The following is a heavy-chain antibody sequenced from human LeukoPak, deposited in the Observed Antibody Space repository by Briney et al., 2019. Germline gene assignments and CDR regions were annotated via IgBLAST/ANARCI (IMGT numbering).Heavy chain of an antibody. CDR1: GFTFDDYG. CDR2: INWDGSNT. J-gene: IGHJ4*02. Sequence: GGSLRLSCVASGFTFDDYGMSWVRQAPGKGLEWVSGINWDGSNTGYADSVKGRFTISRDNTKNSLYLQMNCLRAEDTALYYCARMGYSNYFDYWGQGTLVTVSS. D-gene: IGHD4-11*01. CDR3: ARMGYSNYFDY. V-gene: IGHV3-20*04.